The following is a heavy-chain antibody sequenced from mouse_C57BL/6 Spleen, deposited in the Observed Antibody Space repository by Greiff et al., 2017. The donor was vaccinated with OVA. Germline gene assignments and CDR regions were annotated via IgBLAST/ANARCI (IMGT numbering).Heavy chain of an antibody. CDR1: GFTFSSYA. CDR3: ARDKGVDWYFDV. D-gene: IGHD1-3*01. Sequence: EVQVVESGGGLVKPGGSLKLSCAASGFTFSSYAMSWVRQTPEKRLEWVATISDGGSYTYYPDNVKGRFTISRDNATNNLYLQMSHLKSEDTAMYYCARDKGVDWYFDVWGTGTTVTVSS. V-gene: IGHV5-4*01. J-gene: IGHJ1*03. CDR2: ISDGGSYT.